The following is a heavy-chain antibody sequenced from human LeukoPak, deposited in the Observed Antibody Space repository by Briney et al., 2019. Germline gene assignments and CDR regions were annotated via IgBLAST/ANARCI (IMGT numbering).Heavy chain of an antibody. J-gene: IGHJ4*02. V-gene: IGHV4-39*02. CDR2: VYYSGRI. Sequence: SETLSLTCTVSGGSISSSSYYWGWIRQPPGKGLEWIGSVYYSGRIYDNPSLKSRVTVSVDTSKSQFSLKLSSVTAADTAVYYCSRENGAFSPFGYWGQGYLVTVLS. D-gene: IGHD2-8*01. CDR3: SRENGAFSPFGY. CDR1: GGSISSSSYY.